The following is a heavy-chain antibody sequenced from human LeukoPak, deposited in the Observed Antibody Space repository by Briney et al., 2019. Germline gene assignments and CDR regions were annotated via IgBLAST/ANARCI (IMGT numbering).Heavy chain of an antibody. CDR1: GFTFSSCA. J-gene: IGHJ3*02. Sequence: GGSLRLSCAASGFTFSSCAMSWVRQAPGKGLEWVSAISGSGGSTYYADSVKGRFTISRDNSKNTLYLQMNSLRAEDTAVYYCAKEGVVPAAYIPDAFDIWGQGTMVTVSS. CDR3: AKEGVVPAAYIPDAFDI. CDR2: ISGSGGST. D-gene: IGHD2-2*01. V-gene: IGHV3-23*01.